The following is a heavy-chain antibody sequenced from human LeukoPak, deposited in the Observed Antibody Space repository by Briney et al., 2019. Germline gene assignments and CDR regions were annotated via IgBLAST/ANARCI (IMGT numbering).Heavy chain of an antibody. D-gene: IGHD3-10*01. CDR1: GYTFTSYG. V-gene: IGHV1-18*01. CDR3: ARDPMVRGAHWFDP. Sequence: VASVKVSCKASGYTFTSYGISWVRQAPGQGLEWMGWISAYNGNTNYAQKLQGRVTMTTDTSTSTAYMELRSLRSDDTAVYYCARDPMVRGAHWFDPWGQGTLVTVSS. J-gene: IGHJ5*02. CDR2: ISAYNGNT.